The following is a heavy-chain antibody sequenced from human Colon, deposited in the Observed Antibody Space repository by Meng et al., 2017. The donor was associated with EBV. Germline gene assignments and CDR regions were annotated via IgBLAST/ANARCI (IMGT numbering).Heavy chain of an antibody. J-gene: IGHJ5*02. CDR3: ARYVFDSRSLYSNWFDT. CDR2: IHYSGST. D-gene: IGHD3-22*01. Sequence: QVQLQESGPGLVKPSQTLSLTCTVSGCSISSGTYYWGWIRQLPGKGLEWIAYIHYSGSTYYSPSLKSRVTISVDTSKNQLSLKLSSMTAADTAVYYCARYVFDSRSLYSNWFDTWGQGPLVTVAS. V-gene: IGHV4-31*03. CDR1: GCSISSGTYY.